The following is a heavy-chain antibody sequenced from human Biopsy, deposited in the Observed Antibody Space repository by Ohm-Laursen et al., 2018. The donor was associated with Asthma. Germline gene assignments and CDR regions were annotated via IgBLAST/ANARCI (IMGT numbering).Heavy chain of an antibody. Sequence: SLRLSCAASGFKFDEYTMHWVRQAPGKGPEWVSGISWNSATIGYADSVEGRFTISRDNAKNSVFLHMDSLGPEDTAFYYCAKVRSDWVITESFDYWGQGVLVTVSS. CDR1: GFKFDEYT. CDR3: AKVRSDWVITESFDY. D-gene: IGHD3-22*01. CDR2: ISWNSATI. J-gene: IGHJ4*02. V-gene: IGHV3-9*01.